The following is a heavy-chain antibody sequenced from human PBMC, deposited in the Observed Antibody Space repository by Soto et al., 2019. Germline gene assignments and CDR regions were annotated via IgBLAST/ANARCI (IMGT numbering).Heavy chain of an antibody. V-gene: IGHV3-53*01. Sequence: GESLKISCAASGFTVSSNYMSWVRQAPGKGLEWVSVIYSGGSTYYADSVKGRFTISRDNSKNTLYLQMNSLRAEDTAVYYCAKEPYDYVWGSYRSPYYYYGMDVWGQGTTVTVSS. J-gene: IGHJ6*02. D-gene: IGHD3-16*02. CDR3: AKEPYDYVWGSYRSPYYYYGMDV. CDR2: IYSGGST. CDR1: GFTVSSNY.